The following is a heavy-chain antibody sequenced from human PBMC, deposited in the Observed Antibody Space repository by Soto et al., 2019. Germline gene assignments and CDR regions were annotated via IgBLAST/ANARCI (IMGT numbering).Heavy chain of an antibody. V-gene: IGHV4-31*03. D-gene: IGHD3-22*01. CDR3: ARGNSSGYLRLYYYGMDV. J-gene: IGHJ6*02. Sequence: SETLSLTCTVSGGSISSGGYYWSWIRQHPGKGLEWIGYIYYSGSTYYNPSLKSRVTISVDTSKNQFSLKLSSVTAADTAVHYCARGNSSGYLRLYYYGMDVWGQGTTVTVSS. CDR2: IYYSGST. CDR1: GGSISSGGYY.